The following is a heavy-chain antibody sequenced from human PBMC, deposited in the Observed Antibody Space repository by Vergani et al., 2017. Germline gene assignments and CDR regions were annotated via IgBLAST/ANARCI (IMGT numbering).Heavy chain of an antibody. J-gene: IGHJ6*02. D-gene: IGHD2-8*01. CDR2: IIPSFGTA. CDR3: ARGNGGKLHYYSYYGMDV. CDR1: GGTFSSYV. Sequence: QVQLVQSGAEVKKPGSSVKVSCKASGGTFSSYVISWVRQAPGQGLEWMGRIIPSFGTANYAQKFQGRVTITADESTSTAYMELSSLRSEDTAVYYCARGNGGKLHYYSYYGMDVWGQGTTVTVSS. V-gene: IGHV1-69*13.